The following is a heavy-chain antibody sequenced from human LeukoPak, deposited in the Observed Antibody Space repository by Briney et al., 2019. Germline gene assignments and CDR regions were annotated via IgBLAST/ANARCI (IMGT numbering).Heavy chain of an antibody. V-gene: IGHV4-38-2*02. D-gene: IGHD1-26*01. J-gene: IGHJ5*02. CDR1: GYSISSGYY. CDR2: IYHSGST. Sequence: PSETLSLTCTVSGYSISSGYYWGWIRQPPGKGLEWIGSIYHSGSTYYNPSLKSRVTISVDTSKNQFSLKLSSVTAADTAVYYCARGRVGATLHWFDPWGQGTLVTVSS. CDR3: ARGRVGATLHWFDP.